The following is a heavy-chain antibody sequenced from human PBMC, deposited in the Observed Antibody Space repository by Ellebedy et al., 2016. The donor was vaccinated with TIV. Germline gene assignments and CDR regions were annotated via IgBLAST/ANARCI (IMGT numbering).Heavy chain of an antibody. CDR2: TRNKANSYST. V-gene: IGHV3-72*01. CDR3: ARGFIVAGNFSGLDC. D-gene: IGHD5-12*01. Sequence: GESLKISCAASGFSISDHYMDWVRQAPGKGQEWVGRTRNKANSYSTDYAASVKGRFTITRDDSKNSFYLQMRSLETEDTAVYYCARGFIVAGNFSGLDCWGQGTLVTVSS. CDR1: GFSISDHY. J-gene: IGHJ4*02.